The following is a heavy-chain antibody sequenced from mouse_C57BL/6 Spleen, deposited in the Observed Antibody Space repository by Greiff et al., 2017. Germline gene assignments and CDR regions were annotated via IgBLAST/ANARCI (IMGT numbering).Heavy chain of an antibody. CDR2: IDPETGGT. CDR1: GYTFTDYE. Sequence: VQLVESGAELVRPGASVTLSCKASGYTFTDYEMHWVKQTPVHGLEWIGAIDPETGGTAYNQKFKGKAILTADKSSSTAYMGLRSLTSEDSAVYYCTRSAYYYGSSYDAMDYWGQGASVTVST. V-gene: IGHV1-15*01. D-gene: IGHD1-1*01. CDR3: TRSAYYYGSSYDAMDY. J-gene: IGHJ4*01.